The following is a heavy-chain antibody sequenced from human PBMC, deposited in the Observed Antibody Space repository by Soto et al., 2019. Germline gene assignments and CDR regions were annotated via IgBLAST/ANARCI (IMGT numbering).Heavy chain of an antibody. Sequence: EVQLLESGGGLVHPGGSLRLSCAASGFTFNHYAMSWVRQAPGKGLEWVSAISGSGDKTYHADSLKGRLAISRDNSKNTLFLQMNNLSADDTAVYYCATDRGAFWGFTNWGLGTLVTVSS. CDR3: ATDRGAFWGFTN. CDR1: GFTFNHYA. D-gene: IGHD3-10*01. V-gene: IGHV3-23*01. J-gene: IGHJ4*02. CDR2: ISGSGDKT.